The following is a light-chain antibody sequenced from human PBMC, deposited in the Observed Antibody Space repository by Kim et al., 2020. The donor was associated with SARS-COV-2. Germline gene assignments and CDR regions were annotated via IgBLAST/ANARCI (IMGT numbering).Light chain of an antibody. V-gene: IGLV4-69*01. CDR2: LNSDGSH. CDR1: GGHSTKA. CDR3: QTWGTGIWV. J-gene: IGLJ3*02. Sequence: SVKLTCTLSGGHSTKAIAWHQQQPEKGPRYLLKLNSDGSHSKGDGIPDRFSGSTSGAERYLTISSRQSEDEADYYCQTWGTGIWVFGGGTKVTVL.